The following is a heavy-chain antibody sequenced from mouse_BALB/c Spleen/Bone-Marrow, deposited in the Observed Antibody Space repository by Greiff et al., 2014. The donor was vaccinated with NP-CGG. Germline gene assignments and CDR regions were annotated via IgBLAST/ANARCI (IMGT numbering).Heavy chain of an antibody. D-gene: IGHD1-2*01. Sequence: EVKLVESGPGLVKPSQTVSLTCTVTGISITTGNYRWSWIRQFPGNKPEWIGYIYYSGTITYNPSLTSRTTITRDTSKNQFFLEMNSLTAEDTATYYCARATAYFDYWGQGTTLTVSS. J-gene: IGHJ2*01. CDR1: GISITTGNYR. V-gene: IGHV3-5*02. CDR3: ARATAYFDY. CDR2: IYYSGTI.